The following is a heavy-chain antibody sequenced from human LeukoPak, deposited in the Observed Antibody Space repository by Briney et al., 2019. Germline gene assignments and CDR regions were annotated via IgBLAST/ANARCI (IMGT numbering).Heavy chain of an antibody. J-gene: IGHJ4*02. CDR3: VRDSPTGYYTDH. D-gene: IGHD3/OR15-3a*01. CDR1: GFTFSVYW. CDR2: ISNDGSST. Sequence: GGSLKLSCAASGFTFSVYWMHWVRQPPGKGLVWVSRISNDGSSTTYADSVKGRFTISRDDAKNTVYLQTNSLRAEDTAVYYCVRDSPTGYYTDHWGQGTLVTVSS. V-gene: IGHV3-74*01.